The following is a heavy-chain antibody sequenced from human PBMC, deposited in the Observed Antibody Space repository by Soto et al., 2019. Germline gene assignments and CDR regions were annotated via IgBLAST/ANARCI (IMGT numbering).Heavy chain of an antibody. D-gene: IGHD3-10*01. Sequence: EVQLVESGGGLVQPGGSLRLSCAASGFTFSSYSMNWVRQAPGKGLEWVSYISSSSSTIYYAESVKGRFTISRDNTKNLRYLKMTSLKADDTAVYYCAREALRGPLIVRGVIIPNCSDPWGKGTLVTVSS. CDR3: AREALRGPLIVRGVIIPNCSDP. J-gene: IGHJ5*02. CDR2: ISSSSSTI. CDR1: GFTFSSYS. V-gene: IGHV3-48*01.